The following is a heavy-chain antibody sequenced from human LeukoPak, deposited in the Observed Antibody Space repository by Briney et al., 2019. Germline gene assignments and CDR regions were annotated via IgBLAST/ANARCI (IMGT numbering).Heavy chain of an antibody. J-gene: IGHJ5*02. CDR3: ARPQSGLGWFDP. V-gene: IGHV4-4*07. CDR2: IYSTGVT. CDR1: GGSINTYY. Sequence: SETLSLTCTVSGGSINTYYWSWIRQPAGKGLEWIGRIYSTGVTTYNPSLKGRVTMSVDTSKNQFSLKLSSVTAADTAVYYCARPQSGLGWFDPWGQGILVTVSS.